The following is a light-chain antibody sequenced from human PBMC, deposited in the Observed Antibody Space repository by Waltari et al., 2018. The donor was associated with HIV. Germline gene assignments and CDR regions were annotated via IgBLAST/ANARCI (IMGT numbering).Light chain of an antibody. Sequence: SILTQPPSVSGAPGQWVTISCIGNSSNIGAGYDVHWYRQVPGTAPKLVLYGDSLQTSAIPDRFSCSKAGNSDSLDITGLQADDEADYYCQSYDSSLSGLWVFGGGTKLTVL. V-gene: IGLV1-40*01. CDR1: SSNIGAGYD. CDR2: GDS. J-gene: IGLJ3*02. CDR3: QSYDSSLSGLWV.